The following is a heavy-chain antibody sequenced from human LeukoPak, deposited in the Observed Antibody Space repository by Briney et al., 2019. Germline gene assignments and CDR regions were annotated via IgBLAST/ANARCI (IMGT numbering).Heavy chain of an antibody. Sequence: PGGSLRLSCAASGFTFDDYGMSWVRQAPGKGLEWVSGINWNGGSTGYADSVKGRFTISRDNAKNSLYLQMNSLRAEDTAVYYCARDEYNWNVDAFDIWGQGTVVTVSS. CDR1: GFTFDDYG. D-gene: IGHD1-20*01. V-gene: IGHV3-20*04. J-gene: IGHJ3*02. CDR3: ARDEYNWNVDAFDI. CDR2: INWNGGST.